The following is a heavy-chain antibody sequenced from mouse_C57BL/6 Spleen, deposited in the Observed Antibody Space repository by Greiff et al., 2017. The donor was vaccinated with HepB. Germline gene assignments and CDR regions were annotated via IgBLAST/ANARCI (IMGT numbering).Heavy chain of an antibody. J-gene: IGHJ2*01. Sequence: QVQLQQPGTELVKPGASVKLSCKASGYTFTSYWMHWVKQRPGQGLAWIGNINPSNGGTNYTEKFKSKATMTVYKSSSTAYMPLSRLTSEDSAVYYCYRSYYSKGGDYWGQGTTLTVSS. CDR3: YRSYYSKGGDY. V-gene: IGHV1-53*01. D-gene: IGHD2-5*01. CDR1: GYTFTSYW. CDR2: INPSNGGT.